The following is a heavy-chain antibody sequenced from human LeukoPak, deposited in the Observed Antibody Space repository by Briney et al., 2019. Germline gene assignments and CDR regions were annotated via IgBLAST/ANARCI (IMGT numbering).Heavy chain of an antibody. V-gene: IGHV4-34*01. CDR3: AKNGQSGFSYDP. CDR1: GGSFSGYY. Sequence: PETLSLTCAVYGGSFSGYYSSWIRQPPGKGLGWIGEINHSGSTNYNPSLKSRVTISVDTSKNQFSLKLSSVTAADTAVYYCAKNGQSGFSYDPWGQGTLVTVSS. D-gene: IGHD3-3*01. CDR2: INHSGST. J-gene: IGHJ5*02.